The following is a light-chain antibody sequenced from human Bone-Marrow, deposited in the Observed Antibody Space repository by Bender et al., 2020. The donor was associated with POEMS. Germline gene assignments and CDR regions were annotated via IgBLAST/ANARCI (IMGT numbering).Light chain of an antibody. CDR2: DVI. V-gene: IGLV2-11*01. CDR3: SSYTRRSTEI. CDR1: SNDVGGYNY. Sequence: QSALTQPRSVSGSPGQSVTISCTGTSNDVGGYNYVSWYQQHPGKAPKLILYDVIKRPSGVPDRFSGSKSGNTASLTISGLQAEDEADYYCSSYTRRSTEIFGTGTRVTVL. J-gene: IGLJ1*01.